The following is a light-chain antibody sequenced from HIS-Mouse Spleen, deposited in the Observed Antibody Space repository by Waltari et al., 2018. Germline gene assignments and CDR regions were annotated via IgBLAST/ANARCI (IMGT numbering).Light chain of an antibody. CDR3: SSYTSSSTWV. CDR2: EVS. J-gene: IGLJ3*02. V-gene: IGLV2-14*01. Sequence: QSALTQPASVSGSPGQSITISCTGPSSDVGGYNSSPWYQQHPGKAPKLMIYEVSNRPSGVSNRFSGSKSGNTASLTISGLQAEDEADYYCSSYTSSSTWVFGGGTKLTVL. CDR1: SSDVGGYNS.